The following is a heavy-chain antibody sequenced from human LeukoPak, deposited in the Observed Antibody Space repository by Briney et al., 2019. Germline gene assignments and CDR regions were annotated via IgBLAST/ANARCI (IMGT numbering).Heavy chain of an antibody. CDR2: ISPSGGST. D-gene: IGHD2-21*01. J-gene: IGHJ4*02. V-gene: IGHV1-46*01. CDR1: GYTFTSYY. Sequence: ASVKVPCKASGYTFTSYYIHWVRQAPGQGLEWMGIISPSGGSTSYTQKFQGRVTMTRDTSTSTVYMDLSSLRSEDTAVYYCAREGDMASVDYWGQGTLVTVSS. CDR3: AREGDMASVDY.